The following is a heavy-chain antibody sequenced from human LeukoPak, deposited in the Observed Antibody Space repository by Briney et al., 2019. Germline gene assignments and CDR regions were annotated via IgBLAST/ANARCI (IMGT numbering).Heavy chain of an antibody. CDR1: GGSISTYY. J-gene: IGHJ4*02. CDR3: ARVRYSSTWLPYYFDY. D-gene: IGHD6-13*01. CDR2: IYYSGST. V-gene: IGHV4-59*01. Sequence: SETLSLTCTVSGGSISTYYWSWIRQPPGKGLEWIGYIYYSGSTNYNPSLKSRVTISVDTSKNQFSLKLSSVTAADTAVYYCARVRYSSTWLPYYFDYWGQGTLVTVSS.